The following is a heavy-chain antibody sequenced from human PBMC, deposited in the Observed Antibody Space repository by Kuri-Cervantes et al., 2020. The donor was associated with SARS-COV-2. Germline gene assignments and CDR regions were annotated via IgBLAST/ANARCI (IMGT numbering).Heavy chain of an antibody. Sequence: SETLSLTCTVSGGSISSYYWSWIRQPPGKGLEWMGYIHYSGTTTYSPSLKSRLTISVDTPKNQFSLKVTSVTAADTAVYYCARARMVRGVNGAFDIWGQGTMVTVSS. CDR3: ARARMVRGVNGAFDI. CDR1: GGSISSYY. J-gene: IGHJ3*02. CDR2: IHYSGTT. D-gene: IGHD3-10*01. V-gene: IGHV4-59*01.